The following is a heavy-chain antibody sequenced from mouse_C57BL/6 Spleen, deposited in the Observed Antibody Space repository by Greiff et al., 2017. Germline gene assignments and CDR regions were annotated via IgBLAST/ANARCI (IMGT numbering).Heavy chain of an antibody. CDR1: GYTFTEYT. D-gene: IGHD2-5*01. J-gene: IGHJ4*01. CDR2: FYPGSGSI. V-gene: IGHV1-62-2*01. CDR3: ARHERVYYSNYDYYAMDY. Sequence: QVQLKKSGAELVKPGASVKLSCKASGYTFTEYTIHWVKQRSGQGLEWIGWFYPGSGSIKYNEKFKDKATLTADKSSSTVYMELSRLTSEDSAVYFCARHERVYYSNYDYYAMDYWGQGTSVTVSS.